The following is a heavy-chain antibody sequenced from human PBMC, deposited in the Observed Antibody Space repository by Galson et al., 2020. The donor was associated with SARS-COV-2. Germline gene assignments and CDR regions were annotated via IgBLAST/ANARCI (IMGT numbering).Heavy chain of an antibody. CDR3: ALSWYDILTGYESMFDY. Sequence: VSGPTLVKPTQTPTLTCTFSGFSLSTSGVGVAWIRQPPGKAPEWLAPIYWDDDKPYSPSPKSRLTITKDTSKNQVVLTMTNMDPLDTATYYCALSWYDILTGYESMFDYWGQGTLVTVSS. CDR2: IYWDDDK. V-gene: IGHV2-5*02. CDR1: GFSLSTSGVG. J-gene: IGHJ4*02. D-gene: IGHD3-9*01.